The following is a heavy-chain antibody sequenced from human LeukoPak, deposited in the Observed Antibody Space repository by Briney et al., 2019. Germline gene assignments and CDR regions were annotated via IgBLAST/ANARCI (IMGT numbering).Heavy chain of an antibody. Sequence: ASVKVSCKASGYTFTSYGISWVRQAPGQGLEWMGWISAYNGNTNYAQKLQGRVTMTTDTSTSTAYMELRSLRSDDTAVYYCARDGSSSWYPGWDYHYYYMDVWGKGTTVTVSS. CDR3: ARDGSSSWYPGWDYHYYYMDV. D-gene: IGHD6-13*01. J-gene: IGHJ6*03. CDR2: ISAYNGNT. V-gene: IGHV1-18*01. CDR1: GYTFTSYG.